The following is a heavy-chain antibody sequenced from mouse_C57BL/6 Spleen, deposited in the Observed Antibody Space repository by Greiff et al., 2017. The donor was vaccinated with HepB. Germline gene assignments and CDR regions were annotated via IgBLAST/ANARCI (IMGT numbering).Heavy chain of an antibody. CDR3: ARSGYDYNWYFDV. V-gene: IGHV1-69*01. CDR1: GYTFTSYW. J-gene: IGHJ1*03. Sequence: QVQLQQPGAELVMPGASVKLSCKASGYTFTSYWMHWVKQRPGQGLEWIGEIDPSDSYTNYNQKFKGKSTLTVDKSSSTAYMQLSSLTSEDSAVYYCARSGYDYNWYFDVWGTGTTVTVSS. CDR2: IDPSDSYT. D-gene: IGHD2-4*01.